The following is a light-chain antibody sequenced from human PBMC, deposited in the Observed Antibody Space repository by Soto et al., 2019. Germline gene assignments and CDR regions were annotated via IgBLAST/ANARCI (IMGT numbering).Light chain of an antibody. V-gene: IGLV2-23*02. Sequence: QSVLTQPASVSGSPGQSITISCTGTSSDVGTYDLVSWYQQHPGTAPKLMIYEVTKRPSGVSNRFSGSKSGNTASLTISGLQAEDEADYYCCSYPGSHTWVFGGGTKVTVL. J-gene: IGLJ3*02. CDR3: CSYPGSHTWV. CDR2: EVT. CDR1: SSDVGTYDL.